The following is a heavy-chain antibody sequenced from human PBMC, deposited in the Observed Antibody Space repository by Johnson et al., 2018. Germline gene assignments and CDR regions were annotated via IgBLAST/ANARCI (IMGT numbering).Heavy chain of an antibody. CDR2: IWYDGGKK. CDR1: GFTFSSYA. J-gene: IGHJ3*02. D-gene: IGHD3-22*01. V-gene: IGHV3-33*01. CDR3: ARDHPVDYYYDTPSPDVFDI. Sequence: QVQLVESGGGVVQPGRSLRLSCEASGFTFSSYAMHWVRQTPGKGLAWVAVIWYDGGKKYYADSVKGRFTVSRDNSKNTLYLQMNSRRAEDTAVYYCARDHPVDYYYDTPSPDVFDIWGQGTMVTVSS.